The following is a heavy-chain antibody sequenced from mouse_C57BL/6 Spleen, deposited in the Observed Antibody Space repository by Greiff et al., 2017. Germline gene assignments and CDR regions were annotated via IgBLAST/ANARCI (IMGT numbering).Heavy chain of an antibody. CDR2: ISSGGSYT. CDR1: GFTFSSYG. Sequence: EVKLQESGGDLVKPGGSLKLSCAASGFTFSSYGMSWVRQTPDKRLEWVATISSGGSYTYYPDSVKGRFTISRDNAKNTLYLQMSSLKSEDTAMYYCARADSYYAMDYWGQGTSVTVSS. CDR3: ARADSYYAMDY. J-gene: IGHJ4*01. V-gene: IGHV5-6*01.